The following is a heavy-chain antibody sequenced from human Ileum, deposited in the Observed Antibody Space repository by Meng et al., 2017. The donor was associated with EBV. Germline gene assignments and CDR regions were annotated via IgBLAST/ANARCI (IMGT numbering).Heavy chain of an antibody. J-gene: IGHJ4*02. V-gene: IGHV1-46*01. D-gene: IGHD4-23*01. Sequence: QVQLVQSGAEVKKPXXSXKVSCKASGYTFTNYYMHWVRQAPGQGLEWMGVINPSGGSTNYAQKFQGRLTMTRDTSTSTVYMELSSLRSEDTAVYYCARGDGGNGSDYWGQGTLAPSPQ. CDR3: ARGDGGNGSDY. CDR2: INPSGGST. CDR1: GYTFTNYY.